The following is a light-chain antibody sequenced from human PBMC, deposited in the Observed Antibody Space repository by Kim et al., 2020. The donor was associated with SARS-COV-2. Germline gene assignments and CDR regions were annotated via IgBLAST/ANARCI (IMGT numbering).Light chain of an antibody. Sequence: QRATISCSGSSSNIGSNYVYWYQQHPGTAPKLLLYRNNQRPSGVPDRFSGSKSGTSASLAISGLRSEDEADYYCAAWDDSLSGFWVFGGGTQLTVL. J-gene: IGLJ3*02. CDR3: AAWDDSLSGFWV. CDR1: SSNIGSNY. CDR2: RNN. V-gene: IGLV1-47*01.